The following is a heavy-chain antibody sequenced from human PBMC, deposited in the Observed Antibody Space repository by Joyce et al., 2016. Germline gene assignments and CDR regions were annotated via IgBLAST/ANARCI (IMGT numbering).Heavy chain of an antibody. J-gene: IGHJ3*01. CDR3: ARGKAFDV. CDR1: GFTFSGNS. CDR2: IKQDGNEV. V-gene: IGHV3-7*01. Sequence: EVQLVESGGGLVQPGGSLRLSCAASGFTFSGNSMSWLRQAPGGGLEWVANIKQDGNEVYYLDSVKGRFTVSRDNARSLVHLQMVGLRVEDTALYYCARGKAFDVWGQGTMVTVSS.